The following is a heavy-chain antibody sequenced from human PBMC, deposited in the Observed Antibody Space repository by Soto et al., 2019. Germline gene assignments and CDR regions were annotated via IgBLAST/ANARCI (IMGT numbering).Heavy chain of an antibody. J-gene: IGHJ6*02. CDR2: IYYSGST. CDR1: GGSISSGGYY. CDR3: ARELRFGEDYYGMDV. D-gene: IGHD3-10*01. V-gene: IGHV4-31*03. Sequence: QVQLQESGPGLVKPSQTLSLTCTVSGGSISSGGYYWSWIRQHPGKGLEWIGYIYYSGSTYYNPSLKRRVTISVDTSKNQFSLKLSPVTAADTAVYYCARELRFGEDYYGMDVWGQGTTVTVSS.